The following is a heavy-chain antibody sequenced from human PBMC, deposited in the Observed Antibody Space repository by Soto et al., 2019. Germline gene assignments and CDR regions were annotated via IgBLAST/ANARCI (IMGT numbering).Heavy chain of an antibody. CDR1: GFTFSSYA. CDR3: ARGGGYSGYDYGRYFDY. J-gene: IGHJ4*02. CDR2: ISYDGSNK. Sequence: PGGSQILSCAASGFTFSSYAMHWVRQAPGKGLEWVAVISYDGSNKYYADSVKGRFTISRDNSKNTLYLQMNSLRAEDTAVYYCARGGGYSGYDYGRYFDYWGQGTLVTVSS. D-gene: IGHD5-12*01. V-gene: IGHV3-30-3*01.